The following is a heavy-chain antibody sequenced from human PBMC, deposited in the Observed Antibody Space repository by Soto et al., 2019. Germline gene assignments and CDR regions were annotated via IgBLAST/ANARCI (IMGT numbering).Heavy chain of an antibody. V-gene: IGHV4-34*01. CDR2: INHSGST. Sequence: SETLSLTCAGYGGSFSGYYWSWIRQPPGKGLEWIGEINHSGSTNYNPSLKSRVTISVDTSKNQFSLKLSSVTAVDTAVYYCARALLWFGESPYFDYWGQGTLVTVSS. CDR3: ARALLWFGESPYFDY. J-gene: IGHJ4*02. CDR1: GGSFSGYY. D-gene: IGHD3-10*01.